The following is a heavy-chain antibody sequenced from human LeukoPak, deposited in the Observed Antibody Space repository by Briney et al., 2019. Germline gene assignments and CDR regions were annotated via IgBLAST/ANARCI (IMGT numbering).Heavy chain of an antibody. J-gene: IGHJ6*03. CDR2: ISGSGGST. CDR3: AKVGYSSSWYLYYYYYMDV. Sequence: GGSLRLSCAASGFSFSGYAMHWVRQAPGKGLEWVSAISGSGGSTYYADSVKGRFTISRDNSKNTLYLQMNSLRAEDTAVYYCAKVGYSSSWYLYYYYYMDVWGKGTTVTVSS. D-gene: IGHD6-13*01. V-gene: IGHV3-23*01. CDR1: GFSFSGYA.